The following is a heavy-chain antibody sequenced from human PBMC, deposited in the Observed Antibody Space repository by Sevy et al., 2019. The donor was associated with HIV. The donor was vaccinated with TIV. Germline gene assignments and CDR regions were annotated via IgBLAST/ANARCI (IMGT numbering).Heavy chain of an antibody. CDR3: ARSPPVVVVPGAPSWFDP. J-gene: IGHJ5*02. D-gene: IGHD2-2*01. Sequence: SETLSLTCAVHDGSFSGYYWDWIRQLPGKGLEWIGEIKESGITNYNPSLKSRVTISVDTSKKEFSLKLNSVTAVDTAVYFCARSPPVVVVPGAPSWFDPWGQGTLVTVSS. V-gene: IGHV4-34*01. CDR1: DGSFSGYY. CDR2: IKESGIT.